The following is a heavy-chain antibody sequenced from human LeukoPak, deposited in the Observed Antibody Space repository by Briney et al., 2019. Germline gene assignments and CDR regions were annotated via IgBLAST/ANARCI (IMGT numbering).Heavy chain of an antibody. CDR3: ARNSEYSSSWYYYYYYMDV. CDR1: GFTFSDYY. J-gene: IGHJ6*03. V-gene: IGHV3-11*01. Sequence: GGSLRLSCAASGFTFSDYYMSWIRQAPGKGLEWVSYISSGSSTIYYADSVKGRFTISRDNAKNSLYLQMNSLRAEDTAVYYCARNSEYSSSWYYYYYYMDVWGKGTTVTISS. D-gene: IGHD6-13*01. CDR2: ISSGSSTI.